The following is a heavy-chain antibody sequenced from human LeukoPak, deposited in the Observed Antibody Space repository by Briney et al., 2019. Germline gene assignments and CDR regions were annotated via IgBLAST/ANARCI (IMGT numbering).Heavy chain of an antibody. CDR1: GYSFTTHW. CDR2: IDPSDSYT. J-gene: IGHJ4*02. Sequence: GESPRIPCKGSGYSFTTHWITWVRQIPGKRLEWMGTIDPSDSYTNYSPSFQGHVSISVDKSISTAYLQWSSLKASDTAMYYCARLNYYGSGSYSHDYGGEGSLVTVS. V-gene: IGHV5-10-1*01. CDR3: ARLNYYGSGSYSHDY. D-gene: IGHD3-10*01.